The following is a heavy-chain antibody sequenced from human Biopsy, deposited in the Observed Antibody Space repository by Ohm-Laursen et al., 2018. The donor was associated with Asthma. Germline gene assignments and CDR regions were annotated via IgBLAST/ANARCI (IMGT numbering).Heavy chain of an antibody. CDR3: VRDGTDDAFDI. CDR2: ISKDASTQ. CDR1: GFAVSRDY. D-gene: IGHD1-1*01. Sequence: SLRLSCTASGFAVSRDYMFWVRQAPGKGLEWVGVISKDASTQDYADSVKGRFTMARDNSKNTLDLQMNSLREEDTAVYYCVRDGTDDAFDIWGQGTVVSVSS. V-gene: IGHV3-30*03. J-gene: IGHJ3*02.